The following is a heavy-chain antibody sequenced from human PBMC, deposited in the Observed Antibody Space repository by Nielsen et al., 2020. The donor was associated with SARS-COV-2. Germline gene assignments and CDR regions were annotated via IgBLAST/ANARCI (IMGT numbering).Heavy chain of an antibody. Sequence: GESLKISCAASAFTFSTYWMHWVRQAPGKGLVWVSRINSDGSSTSYADSVKGRFTTSRDNAKNSLYLQMNNLRAEDTAVYYCARDSFHWYGMDVWGQGTTVTVSS. CDR2: INSDGSST. V-gene: IGHV3-74*01. D-gene: IGHD3-9*01. CDR3: ARDSFHWYGMDV. CDR1: AFTFSTYW. J-gene: IGHJ6*02.